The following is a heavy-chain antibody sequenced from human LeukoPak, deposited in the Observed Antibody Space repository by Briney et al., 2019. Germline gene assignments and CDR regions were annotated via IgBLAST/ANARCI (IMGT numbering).Heavy chain of an antibody. Sequence: SQNLSLTCAVSGGSISSGGYSWSWIRQPPGKGLEWIGYIYHSGSTYYNPSLKSRVTISVDRSKNQFSLKLSSVTAADTAVYYCARGVHDVRGAHYYYGMDVWGQGTTVTVSS. D-gene: IGHD3-10*01. CDR3: ARGVHDVRGAHYYYGMDV. V-gene: IGHV4-30-2*01. CDR2: IYHSGST. CDR1: GGSISSGGYS. J-gene: IGHJ6*02.